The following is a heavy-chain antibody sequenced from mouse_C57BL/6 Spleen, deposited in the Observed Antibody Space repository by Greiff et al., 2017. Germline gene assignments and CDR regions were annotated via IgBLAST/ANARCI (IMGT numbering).Heavy chain of an antibody. D-gene: IGHD1-1*01. CDR1: GYTFTSYW. J-gene: IGHJ3*01. V-gene: IGHV1-50*01. CDR2: IDPSDSYT. CDR3: ASGGGSSSWFAY. Sequence: QVQLQQPGAELVKPGASVKLSCKASGYTFTSYWMPWVKQRPGQGLEWIGEIDPSDSYTNYNQKFKGKATLTVDTSSSTAYMQLSSLTSEDSAVYYCASGGGSSSWFAYWGQGTLVTVSA.